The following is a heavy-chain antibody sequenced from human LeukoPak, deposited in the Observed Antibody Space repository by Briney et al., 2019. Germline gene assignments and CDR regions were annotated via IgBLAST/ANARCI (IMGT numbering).Heavy chain of an antibody. CDR2: IYTSGST. CDR3: ARAGNQLLSV. CDR1: GGSISSSSYY. Sequence: SETLSLTCTVSGGSISSSSYYWSWIRQPAGKGLEWIGRIYTSGSTNYNPSLKSRVTMSVDTSKNQFSLKLSSVTAADTAVYYCARAGNQLLSVWGQGTLVTVSS. J-gene: IGHJ4*02. V-gene: IGHV4-61*02. D-gene: IGHD2-2*01.